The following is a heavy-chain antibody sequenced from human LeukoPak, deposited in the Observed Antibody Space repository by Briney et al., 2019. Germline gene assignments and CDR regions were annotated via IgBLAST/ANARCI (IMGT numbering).Heavy chain of an antibody. V-gene: IGHV3-48*03. CDR3: AKDIAVAVFHY. Sequence: GGSLRLSCAASGFTFSSYEMNWVRQAPGKGLEWVSYISSSGSTIYYADSVKGRFTISRDNSKNTLYLQMNSLRAEDTAVYYCAKDIAVAVFHYWGQGTLVTVSS. D-gene: IGHD6-19*01. CDR2: ISSSGSTI. J-gene: IGHJ4*02. CDR1: GFTFSSYE.